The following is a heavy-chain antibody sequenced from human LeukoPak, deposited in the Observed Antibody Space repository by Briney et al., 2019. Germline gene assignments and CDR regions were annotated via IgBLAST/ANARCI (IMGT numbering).Heavy chain of an antibody. J-gene: IGHJ4*02. Sequence: GGSLRLSCTASGLTFSYSTLNWVRQAPGQGLEWVSSISAYNKHIYYADSVKGRFTISRDNAKNSLYLQMSSLRVEDTAVYYCATDPRAANGYNPHYLDSWGQGTLVTVSS. V-gene: IGHV3-21*06. CDR1: GLTFSYST. CDR2: ISAYNKHI. D-gene: IGHD5-24*01. CDR3: ATDPRAANGYNPHYLDS.